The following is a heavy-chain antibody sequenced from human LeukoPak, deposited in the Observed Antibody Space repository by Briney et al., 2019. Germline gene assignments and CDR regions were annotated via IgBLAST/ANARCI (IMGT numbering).Heavy chain of an antibody. CDR1: GFTFSTYW. Sequence: GGSLRLSCAASGFTFSTYWMNWVRQAPGKGLEWVALINPDGSQTNYVDSVRGRFTISRDNAENSLYLQMNSLRAEDTAVYYCARDLGYGALDPWSQGTLVTVSS. V-gene: IGHV3-7*01. J-gene: IGHJ5*02. D-gene: IGHD4-17*01. CDR3: ARDLGYGALDP. CDR2: INPDGSQT.